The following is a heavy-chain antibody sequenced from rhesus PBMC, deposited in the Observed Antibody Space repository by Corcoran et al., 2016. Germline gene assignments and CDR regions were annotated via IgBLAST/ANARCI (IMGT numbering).Heavy chain of an antibody. Sequence: EVQLVESVGGLVQPGVSLRLSCAASGFRFSNFWMSWVRQAPVKGLEWVGFIKNKADGGTVVYAESVKGRFTISRDDSKNTLDLQMNSLKTEDTAVYYCSRAYGLDSWGQGVVVTVSS. V-gene: IGHV3S11*01. CDR1: GFRFSNFW. J-gene: IGHJ6*01. CDR2: IKNKADGGTV. CDR3: SRAYGLDS.